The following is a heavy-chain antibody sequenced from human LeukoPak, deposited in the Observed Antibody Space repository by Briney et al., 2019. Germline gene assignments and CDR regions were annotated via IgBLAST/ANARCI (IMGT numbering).Heavy chain of an antibody. Sequence: GGSLRLSCAASGFTFSSYAMSWVRQAPGKGLEWVSSISGSGVSTYYADSVKGRFTISSDNSKNTLYLQMNSLRAEDTAIYYCARTLGYCSGGSCSYFDYWGQGTLVTVSS. CDR3: ARTLGYCSGGSCSYFDY. CDR1: GFTFSSYA. CDR2: ISGSGVST. V-gene: IGHV3-23*01. J-gene: IGHJ4*02. D-gene: IGHD2-15*01.